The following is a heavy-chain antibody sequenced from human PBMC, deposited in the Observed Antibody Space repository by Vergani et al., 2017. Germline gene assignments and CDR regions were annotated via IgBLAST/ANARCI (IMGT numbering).Heavy chain of an antibody. D-gene: IGHD6-19*01. J-gene: IGHJ6*02. V-gene: IGHV7-4-1*02. CDR2: INTHSGNP. CDR1: GGTFSSYA. CDR3: ARGRQWLLTEYLYGMDV. Sequence: QVQLVQSGAEVKKPGSSVKVSCKASGGTFSSYAISWVRQAPGNGLEWMGGINTHSGNPTYAQGFTGRFVFSLDTSVSTAYLQISGRKAEDSAVYYCARGRQWLLTEYLYGMDVWGQGTTVTVSS.